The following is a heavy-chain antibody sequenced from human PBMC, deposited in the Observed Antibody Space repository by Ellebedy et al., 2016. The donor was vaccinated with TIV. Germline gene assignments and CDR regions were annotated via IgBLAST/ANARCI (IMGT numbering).Heavy chain of an antibody. Sequence: MPSETLSLTCAVSGGSFSGYYWSWIRQPPGKGLEWIGEINHSGSTNYNPSLKSRVTISVDTSKNQFSLKLSSVTAADTAVYYCARRLGPDIVVVVAGSFDYWGQGTLVTVSS. CDR2: INHSGST. CDR1: GGSFSGYY. CDR3: ARRLGPDIVVVVAGSFDY. V-gene: IGHV4-34*01. J-gene: IGHJ4*02. D-gene: IGHD2-15*01.